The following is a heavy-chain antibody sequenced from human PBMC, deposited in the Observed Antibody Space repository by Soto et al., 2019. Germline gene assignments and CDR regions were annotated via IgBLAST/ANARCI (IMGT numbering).Heavy chain of an antibody. CDR3: AKEGGPGWLPASTHYFDY. Sequence: QVQLVESGGGVVQPGRSLRLSCAASGFTFSSYGMHWVRQAPGKGLEWVAVISYDGSNKYYADSVKGRFTISRDNSKNTLYLQMNSLRAEDTAVYYCAKEGGPGWLPASTHYFDYWGQGTLVTVSS. CDR2: ISYDGSNK. J-gene: IGHJ4*02. CDR1: GFTFSSYG. D-gene: IGHD3-22*01. V-gene: IGHV3-30*18.